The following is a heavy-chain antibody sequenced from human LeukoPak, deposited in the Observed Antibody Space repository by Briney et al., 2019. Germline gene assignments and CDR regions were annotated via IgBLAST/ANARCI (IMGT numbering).Heavy chain of an antibody. V-gene: IGHV3-7*01. CDR2: IKGDGSEK. D-gene: IGHD3-22*01. CDR3: ARDRGWRSGDYYLYYFDF. Sequence: GGSLRLSCAASGFTLSGYFMSWVRQAPGEGLEWVASIKGDGSEKYCVDSVKGRFTISRDNAKNSLYLQMNGLRAEDTAVYFCARDRGWRSGDYYLYYFDFWGQGTLVTVSS. CDR1: GFTLSGYF. J-gene: IGHJ4*02.